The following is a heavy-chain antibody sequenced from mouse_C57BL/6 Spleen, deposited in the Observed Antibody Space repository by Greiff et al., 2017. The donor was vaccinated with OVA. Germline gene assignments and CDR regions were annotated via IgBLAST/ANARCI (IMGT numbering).Heavy chain of an antibody. CDR1: GYTFTSYW. J-gene: IGHJ2*01. V-gene: IGHV1-61*01. D-gene: IGHD2-3*01. Sequence: QVQLQQPGAELVRPGSSVKLSCKASGYTFTSYWMDWVKQRPGQGLEWIGNIYPSDSETHYNQKFKDKATVTVDKSSSTAYMQLSSLTSEGSAVYYCARGMVHEGVDYWGQGTTRTVSS. CDR3: ARGMVHEGVDY. CDR2: IYPSDSET.